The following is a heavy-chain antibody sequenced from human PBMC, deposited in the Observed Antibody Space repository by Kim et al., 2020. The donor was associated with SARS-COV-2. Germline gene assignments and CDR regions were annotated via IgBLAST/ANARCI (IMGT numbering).Heavy chain of an antibody. CDR2: ISWNSGTI. Sequence: GGSLRLSCAASGFTFDDYAMHWVRQAPGKGLEWVSGISWNSGTIGYADSVKGRFTISRDNAKNSLYLQMNSLRTEDTALYYCANSKITMFQGVLYGIDV. J-gene: IGHJ6*01. CDR3: ANSKITMFQGVLYGIDV. D-gene: IGHD3-10*01. CDR1: GFTFDDYA. V-gene: IGHV3-9*01.